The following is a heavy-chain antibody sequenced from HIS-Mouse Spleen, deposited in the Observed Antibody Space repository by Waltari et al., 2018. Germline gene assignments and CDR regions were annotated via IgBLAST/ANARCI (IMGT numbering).Heavy chain of an antibody. CDR2: IYTSGST. CDR1: GGSISSYY. Sequence: QVQLQESGPGLVKPSETLSLTCTVSGGSISSYYWSWIRQPAGEGGEWSGRIYTSGSTNYNPSLKSRVTMSVDTSKNQFSLKLSSVTAADTAVYYCARDFHDFWSGYYGGDKKHDAFDIWGQGTMVTVSS. J-gene: IGHJ3*02. V-gene: IGHV4-4*07. D-gene: IGHD3-3*01. CDR3: ARDFHDFWSGYYGGDKKHDAFDI.